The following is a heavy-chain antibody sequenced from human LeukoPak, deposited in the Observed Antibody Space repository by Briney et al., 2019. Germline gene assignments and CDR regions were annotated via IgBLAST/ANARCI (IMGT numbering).Heavy chain of an antibody. CDR1: GGTFSSYA. D-gene: IGHD5-12*01. Sequence: GASVKVSCKASGGTFSSYAISWVRQAPGQGLDWMGGIIPIFGTANYAQKFQGRVTITTDESTSTAYMELSSLRSEDTAVYYCARGRTRGSYYMDVWGKGTTVTVPS. J-gene: IGHJ6*03. CDR3: ARGRTRGSYYMDV. V-gene: IGHV1-69*05. CDR2: IIPIFGTA.